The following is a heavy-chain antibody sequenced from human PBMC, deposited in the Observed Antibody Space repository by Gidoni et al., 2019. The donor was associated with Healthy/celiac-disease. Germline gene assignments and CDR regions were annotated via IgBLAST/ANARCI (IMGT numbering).Heavy chain of an antibody. CDR2: MNPNSGNT. CDR3: ARGPLWFRDNPKSKRFDP. D-gene: IGHD3-10*01. J-gene: IGHJ5*02. V-gene: IGHV1-8*01. CDR1: GYTFTSYD. Sequence: QVQLVQSGAEVKKPGASVKVSCKASGYTFTSYDNNWVRQATGQGLEWMGWMNPNSGNTGYAQKFQGRVTMTRNTSISTAYMELSSLRSEDTAVYYCARGPLWFRDNPKSKRFDPWGQGTLVTVSS.